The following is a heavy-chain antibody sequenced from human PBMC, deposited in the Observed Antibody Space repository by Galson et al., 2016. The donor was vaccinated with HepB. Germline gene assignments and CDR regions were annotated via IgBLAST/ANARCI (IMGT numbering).Heavy chain of an antibody. V-gene: IGHV3-15*01. J-gene: IGHJ4*02. CDR2: IKSTADGGTS. CDR3: TTVTHAPRK. CDR1: GLTFSGAW. Sequence: SLRLSCAVSGLTFSGAWLSWVRQAPGKGLEWVGRIKSTADGGTSDYATPVKGRFTISRDVSKNTLYLQMTSLKTEDTAVYYCTTVTHAPRKRGQGTLVTVSS.